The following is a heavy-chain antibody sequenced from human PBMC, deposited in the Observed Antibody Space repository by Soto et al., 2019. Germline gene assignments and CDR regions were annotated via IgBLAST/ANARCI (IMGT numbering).Heavy chain of an antibody. CDR1: GFTFSSYG. Sequence: QVQLVESGGGVVQPGRSLRLSCAASGFTFSSYGMHWVRQAPGKGLEWVAVISYDGSNKYYADSVQGRFTISRDNSKNTLDLQMNSLRAEDTAVYYCAKDWAGTDWFGPWGQGTLVTVSS. CDR3: AKDWAGTDWFGP. J-gene: IGHJ5*02. V-gene: IGHV3-30*18. D-gene: IGHD1-1*01. CDR2: ISYDGSNK.